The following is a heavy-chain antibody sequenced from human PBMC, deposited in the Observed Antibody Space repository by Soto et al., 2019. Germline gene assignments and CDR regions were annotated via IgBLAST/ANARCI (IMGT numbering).Heavy chain of an antibody. CDR3: ARTPSKDYDFSRWTAGDYYMDV. D-gene: IGHD3-3*01. Sequence: GGSLRLSCAASGFTFSSYSMNWVRQAPGKGLEWVSSISSSSSYIYYADSVKGRFTISRDNAKNSLYLQMNSLRAEDTAVYYCARTPSKDYDFSRWTAGDYYMDVWGKGTTVTVSS. V-gene: IGHV3-21*01. CDR2: ISSSSSYI. J-gene: IGHJ6*03. CDR1: GFTFSSYS.